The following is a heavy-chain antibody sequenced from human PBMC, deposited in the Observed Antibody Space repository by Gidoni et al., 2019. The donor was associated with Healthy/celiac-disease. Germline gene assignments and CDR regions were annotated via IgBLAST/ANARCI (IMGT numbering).Heavy chain of an antibody. D-gene: IGHD6-19*01. CDR3: ARHDPAVAAPVSGMDV. CDR1: GYSFTGYW. J-gene: IGHJ6*02. CDR2: SDPSDSYT. Sequence: EVQLVQSGAAVIKPGESLRIPCQGSGYSFTGYWISWGRQMPGKGLAWMGRSDPSDSYTNYSPSFQGHVTISADKSISTAYLQWSSLKASDTAMYYCARHDPAVAAPVSGMDVWGQGTTVTVSS. V-gene: IGHV5-10-1*03.